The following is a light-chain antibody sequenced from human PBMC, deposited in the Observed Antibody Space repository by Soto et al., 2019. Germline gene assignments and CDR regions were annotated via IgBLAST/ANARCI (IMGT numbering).Light chain of an antibody. J-gene: IGKJ1*01. Sequence: DLQMTQSPSTLSASVGDRVTITCRASQTISSFLAWYQQKPGRAPKLLIYTASSVQSGVPPRFSGSGSGTEFTLTISSLQPDDFATYYCQQYKSYSWTFGQGTKVEIK. CDR3: QQYKSYSWT. V-gene: IGKV1-5*03. CDR2: TAS. CDR1: QTISSF.